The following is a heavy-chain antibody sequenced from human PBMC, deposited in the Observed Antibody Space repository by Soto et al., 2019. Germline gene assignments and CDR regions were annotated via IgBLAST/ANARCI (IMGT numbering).Heavy chain of an antibody. V-gene: IGHV1-69*13. J-gene: IGHJ6*02. CDR2: IIPIFGTA. Sequence: GASVKVSCKASGGTFSSYAISWVRQAPGQGLEWMGGIIPIFGTANYAQKFQGRVTITADESTSTAYMEQSSLRSEDTAVYYCARDSGSTGYYGMDVWGQGTTVTVSS. CDR3: ARDSGSTGYYGMDV. CDR1: GGTFSSYA. D-gene: IGHD2-15*01.